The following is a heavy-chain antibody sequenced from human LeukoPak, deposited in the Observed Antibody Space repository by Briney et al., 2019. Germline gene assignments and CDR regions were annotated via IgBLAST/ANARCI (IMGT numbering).Heavy chain of an antibody. V-gene: IGHV5-51*01. CDR1: GYRFNAYW. CDR2: IYPDDSST. D-gene: IGHD3-22*01. J-gene: IGHJ3*01. Sequence: PGESLKISCKGSGYRFNAYWIAWVGQMPGTGLECMGIIYPDDSSTRYGTSFQGQVIISADKSVRAAYLQWSSLKASDTGMYYCARPNITSYYDSRGYDAFDVWGQGTMVTVSS. CDR3: ARPNITSYYDSRGYDAFDV.